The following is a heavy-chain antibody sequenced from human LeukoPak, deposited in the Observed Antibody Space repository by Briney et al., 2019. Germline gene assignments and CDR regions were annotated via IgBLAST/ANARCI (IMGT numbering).Heavy chain of an antibody. V-gene: IGHV3-23*01. J-gene: IGHJ4*02. CDR1: GFTFSSYA. Sequence: GGSLRLSCAASGFTFSSYAMSWVRQAPGKGLEWVSAISGSGGSTYYADSVKGRFTISRDNSKNTLYLQMNSLRAEDTAVYYCAKDDYYDSSGYYYPPTYFDYWGQGTLVTVSS. CDR2: ISGSGGST. CDR3: AKDDYYDSSGYYYPPTYFDY. D-gene: IGHD3-22*01.